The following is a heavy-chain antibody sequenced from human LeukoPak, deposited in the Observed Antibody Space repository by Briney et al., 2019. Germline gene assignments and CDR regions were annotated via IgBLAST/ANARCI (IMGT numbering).Heavy chain of an antibody. CDR2: IYYSGST. CDR1: GGSISSYY. V-gene: IGHV4-59*01. Sequence: SETLSLTCTVSGGSISSYYWSRIRQPPGKGLEWIGYIYYSGSTNYNPSLKSRVTISVDTSKSQFSLKLSSVTAADTAVHYCARGGDSSGYYYPVFDYWGQGTLVTVSS. CDR3: ARGGDSSGYYYPVFDY. J-gene: IGHJ4*02. D-gene: IGHD3-22*01.